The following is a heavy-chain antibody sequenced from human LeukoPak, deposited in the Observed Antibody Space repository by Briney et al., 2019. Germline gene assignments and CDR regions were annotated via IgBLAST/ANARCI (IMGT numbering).Heavy chain of an antibody. CDR3: ASTNSFDY. V-gene: IGHV3-7*03. J-gene: IGHJ4*02. Sequence: GGSLRLSCVASGFTFSNYWMNWVRQAPGKGLKWVANIKKDESEKNYVDSVKGRFTISRDNAKNSLHLQMNSLRVGDTAIYYCASTNSFDYWGQGALVTVSS. CDR1: GFTFSNYW. CDR2: IKKDESEK. D-gene: IGHD2-8*01.